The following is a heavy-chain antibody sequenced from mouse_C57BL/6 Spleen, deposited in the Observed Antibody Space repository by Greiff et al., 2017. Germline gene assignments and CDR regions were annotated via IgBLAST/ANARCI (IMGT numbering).Heavy chain of an antibody. CDR3: ARLVTTAY. V-gene: IGHV1-26*01. J-gene: IGHJ3*01. CDR1: GYTFTDYY. Sequence: VQLQQSGPELVKPGASVKISCKASGYTFTDYYMNWVKQSHGKSLEWIGDINPNNGGTSYNQKFKGKATLTVDKSSSTAYMELRSLTSEDSAVYDCARLVTTAYWGQGTLVTVSA. D-gene: IGHD2-2*01. CDR2: INPNNGGT.